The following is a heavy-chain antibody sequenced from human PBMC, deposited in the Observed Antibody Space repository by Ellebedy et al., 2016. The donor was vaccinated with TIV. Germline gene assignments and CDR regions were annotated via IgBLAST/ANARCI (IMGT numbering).Heavy chain of an antibody. CDR1: EFTLMNYA. J-gene: IGHJ4*02. D-gene: IGHD3-22*01. CDR3: VKGGYREIHYHSTAYDR. V-gene: IGHV3-23*01. CDR2: VRGAGNRA. Sequence: GESLKISCTTSEFTLMNYAMSWVRQAPGKGLEWVSTVRGAGNRAYYADSVKGRFTISRDIPKNTLYLQMDSLSAEDTAVYYCVKGGYREIHYHSTAYDRWGQGTLVTVSS.